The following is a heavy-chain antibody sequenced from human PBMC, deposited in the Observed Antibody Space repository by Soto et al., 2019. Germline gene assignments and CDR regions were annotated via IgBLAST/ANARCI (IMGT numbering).Heavy chain of an antibody. D-gene: IGHD3-9*01. J-gene: IGHJ4*02. CDR3: ARTSQHEYFDWGGGQTEYYFDY. CDR2: ISSSSSYI. V-gene: IGHV3-21*01. Sequence: GGSLRLSCAASGFTFSSYSMNWVRQAPGKGLEWVSSISSSSSYIYYADSVKGRFTISRDNAKNSLYLQMNSLRAEDTAVYYCARTSQHEYFDWGGGQTEYYFDYWGQGTLVTVSS. CDR1: GFTFSSYS.